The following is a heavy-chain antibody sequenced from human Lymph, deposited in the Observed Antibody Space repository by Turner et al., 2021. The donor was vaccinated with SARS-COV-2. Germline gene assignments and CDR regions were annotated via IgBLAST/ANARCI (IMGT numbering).Heavy chain of an antibody. CDR1: GYTFTGYY. CDR2: INPDSGGT. Sequence: QVRLVQSGAEVKEPGASVKVSCKASGYTFTGYYMHWVRQAPGQGLEWMGWINPDSGGTNYAQNFQDRVTMTRDTSISTAYMELSRLRSDDTAVYYCARGGLYYYDSSAYYGDAFDFWGQGTMVTVSS. CDR3: ARGGLYYYDSSAYYGDAFDF. V-gene: IGHV1-2*02. J-gene: IGHJ3*01. D-gene: IGHD3-22*01.